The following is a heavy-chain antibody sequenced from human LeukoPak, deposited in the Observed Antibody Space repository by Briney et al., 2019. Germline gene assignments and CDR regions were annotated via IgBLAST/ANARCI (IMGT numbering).Heavy chain of an antibody. V-gene: IGHV3-23*01. CDR2: ISGSGDNT. Sequence: GGSLRLSCATSGFTFSSYVMSWVRQAPGKGLEWVSGISGSGDNTYYADSVKGRFTISRDNSKNTLYLQMNSLRAEDTAVYYCAKGGVGPGLAARPNYWGQGTLVTVSS. CDR1: GFTFSSYV. D-gene: IGHD6-6*01. CDR3: AKGGVGPGLAARPNY. J-gene: IGHJ4*02.